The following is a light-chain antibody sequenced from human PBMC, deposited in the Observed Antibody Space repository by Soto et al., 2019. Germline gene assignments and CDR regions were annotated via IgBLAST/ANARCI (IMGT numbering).Light chain of an antibody. CDR3: QQSYSTPLT. J-gene: IGKJ4*01. Sequence: DIQMTQSPSSLSASVGDRVTITCRASQSISSNLNWYQQKPGKAPKLLIYAASSLQSGVPSSFSGGGSGTDFTLTISSLQPEDFATYSCQQSYSTPLTFGGGTKVDIK. CDR2: AAS. V-gene: IGKV1-39*01. CDR1: QSISSN.